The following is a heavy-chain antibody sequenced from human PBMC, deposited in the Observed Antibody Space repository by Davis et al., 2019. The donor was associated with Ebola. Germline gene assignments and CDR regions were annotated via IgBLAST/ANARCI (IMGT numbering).Heavy chain of an antibody. CDR3: ARHRYSYGDNWFDP. D-gene: IGHD5-18*01. Sequence: SETLSLTCTVSGGSIISSSSYWGWIRQPPRKGLEWIGSIYYSGITYYNPSLKSRVTISVDTSKNQFSLRLSSVTAADTAVYYCARHRYSYGDNWFDPWGRGTLVTVSS. CDR1: GGSIISSSSY. CDR2: IYYSGIT. J-gene: IGHJ5*02. V-gene: IGHV4-39*01.